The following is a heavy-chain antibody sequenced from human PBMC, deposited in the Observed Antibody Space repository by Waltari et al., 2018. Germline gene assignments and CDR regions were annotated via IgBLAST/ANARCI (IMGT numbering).Heavy chain of an antibody. J-gene: IGHJ4*02. D-gene: IGHD6-19*01. V-gene: IGHV1-8*01. CDR3: ARGQEWLDFDY. CDR2: MNPNSGNT. Sequence: RQATGQGLEWMGWMNPNSGNTGYAQKFQGRVTMTRNTSISTSYMELSSLRSEDTAVYYCARGQEWLDFDYWGQGTLVTVSS.